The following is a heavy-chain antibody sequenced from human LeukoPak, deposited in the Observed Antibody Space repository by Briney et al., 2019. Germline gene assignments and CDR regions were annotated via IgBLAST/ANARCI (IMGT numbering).Heavy chain of an antibody. CDR2: ISNTGSYI. J-gene: IGHJ4*02. D-gene: IGHD6-6*01. V-gene: IGHV3-21*04. CDR3: IRPGGDSSSAGFDY. Sequence: GGSLRLSCAASGFTFSRYSMNWVRQAPGKGLEWVSSISNTGSYISYAEFVKGRFSISRDNAKNSLYLQMNSLKAEDTAVYYCIRPGGDSSSAGFDYWGQGTLVTVSS. CDR1: GFTFSRYS.